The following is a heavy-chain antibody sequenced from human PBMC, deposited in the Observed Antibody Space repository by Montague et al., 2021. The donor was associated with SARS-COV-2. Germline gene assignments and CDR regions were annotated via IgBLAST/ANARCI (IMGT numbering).Heavy chain of an antibody. Sequence: SRRLSCAASGFTFSGSPMSWVRQAPGKGLEWVSVIHSGGRSSYYGKSVEGRFTVSRDNSKNTVYLQMNNLRAEDTAVYYCAKVGDLMAGYSLVNLDNWGQGTLVIVSS. CDR1: GFTFSGSP. CDR2: IHSGGRSS. D-gene: IGHD3-9*01. J-gene: IGHJ4*02. CDR3: AKVGDLMAGYSLVNLDN. V-gene: IGHV3-23*03.